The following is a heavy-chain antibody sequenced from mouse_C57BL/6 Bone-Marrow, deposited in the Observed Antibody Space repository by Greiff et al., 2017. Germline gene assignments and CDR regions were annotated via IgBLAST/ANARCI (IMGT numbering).Heavy chain of an antibody. D-gene: IGHD4-1*01. CDR1: GFNIKDDY. J-gene: IGHJ3*01. CDR2: IDPENGDT. V-gene: IGHV14-4*01. CDR3: TTRLSWDAAWFAY. Sequence: VQLQQSGAELVRPGASVKLSCTASGFNIKDDYMHWVKQRPEQGLEWIGWIDPENGDTEYASKFQGKATITADTSSNTAYLQLSSLTSEDTAVYYCTTRLSWDAAWFAYWGQGTLVTVSA.